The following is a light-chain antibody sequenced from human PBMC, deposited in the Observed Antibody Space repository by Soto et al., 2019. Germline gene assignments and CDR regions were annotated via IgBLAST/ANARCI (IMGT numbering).Light chain of an antibody. Sequence: QSALTQPPSASGSPGHSVTISCTGTSSDVGGYNYVSWYQPHPGKAPQLMIYEVSRRPSGVPDRFSGSKSGNTASLTVSGLQAEDEADYYCSSYAGSNNLLFGGGTKLTVL. CDR3: SSYAGSNNLL. CDR2: EVS. CDR1: SSDVGGYNY. J-gene: IGLJ2*01. V-gene: IGLV2-8*01.